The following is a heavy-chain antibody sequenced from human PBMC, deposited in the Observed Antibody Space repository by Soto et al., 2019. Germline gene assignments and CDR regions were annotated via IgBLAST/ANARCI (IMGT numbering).Heavy chain of an antibody. Sequence: GGSLRLSCAASGFTFSGFWRNWVRKAPGKGLEWVAIIKEDGSEKYYVDSVKGRFSISRHNANNSLYLQMDSLRVEDTAVYYCVRGSGFWPDQWGQGTQVPVSP. CDR3: VRGSGFWPDQ. CDR2: IKEDGSEK. D-gene: IGHD6-19*01. CDR1: GFTFSGFW. V-gene: IGHV3-7*01. J-gene: IGHJ4*02.